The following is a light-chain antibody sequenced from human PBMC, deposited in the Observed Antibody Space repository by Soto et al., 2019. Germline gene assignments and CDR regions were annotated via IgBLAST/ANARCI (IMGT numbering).Light chain of an antibody. Sequence: DLQLTQSPSFLSASVGDRVTITCRASQAISSYLDWYQQKPGKAPKLLIYGASTLQSGVPPRFSGSGSGTEFTLTISSLQPEDFATYYCQQVKSYPITFGQGTRLEIK. CDR2: GAS. V-gene: IGKV1-9*01. CDR1: QAISSY. J-gene: IGKJ5*01. CDR3: QQVKSYPIT.